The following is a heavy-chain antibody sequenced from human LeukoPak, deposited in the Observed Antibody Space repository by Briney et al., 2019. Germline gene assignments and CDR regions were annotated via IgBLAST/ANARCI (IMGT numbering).Heavy chain of an antibody. CDR1: GYTFTGYY. D-gene: IGHD3-22*01. CDR3: AREIGN. CDR2: INPKSGGT. Sequence: ASVKVSCKASGYTFTGYYMHWVRQAPGQGLEWLGWINPKSGGTNYAQKFQGRATMIRDTSISAAYIELSRLRSKETAVYYCAREIGNWGQGTLVTVSS. J-gene: IGHJ4*02. V-gene: IGHV1-2*02.